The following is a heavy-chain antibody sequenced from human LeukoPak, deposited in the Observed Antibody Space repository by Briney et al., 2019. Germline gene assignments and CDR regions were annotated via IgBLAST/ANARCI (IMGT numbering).Heavy chain of an antibody. CDR3: ARRPGGTYYYDSSGYYSDY. Sequence: GGSLRLSCAASGFTFSSYSMNWVRQAPGKGLEWVSSISSSSSYIYYADPVKGRFTISRDNAKNSLYLQMNSLRAEDTAVYYCARRPGGTYYYDSSGYYSDYWGQGTLVTVSS. CDR1: GFTFSSYS. J-gene: IGHJ4*02. D-gene: IGHD3-22*01. V-gene: IGHV3-21*01. CDR2: ISSSSSYI.